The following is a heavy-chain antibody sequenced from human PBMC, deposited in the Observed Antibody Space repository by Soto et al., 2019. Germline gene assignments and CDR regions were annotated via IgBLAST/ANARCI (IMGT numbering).Heavy chain of an antibody. Sequence: EVQLVESGGGLVQPGRSLRLSCAASGFTFDQYVMHWVRRAPGKGLEWVSGISSNGGSIDYADSVKGRFTISRDNAKKSLYLQMNSLRPEDTALYYCAKDAGRRGAEHLHHWGQGTLVVVSS. CDR2: ISSNGGSI. CDR1: GFTFDQYV. D-gene: IGHD3-10*01. V-gene: IGHV3-9*01. CDR3: AKDAGRRGAEHLHH. J-gene: IGHJ1*01.